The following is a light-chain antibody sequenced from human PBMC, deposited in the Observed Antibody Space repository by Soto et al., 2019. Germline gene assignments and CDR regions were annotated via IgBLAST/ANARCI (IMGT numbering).Light chain of an antibody. J-gene: IGKJ1*01. Sequence: EIVMTQSPATLSVSPGERATNSSRASQSVSSNLAWYQQKPVQAPRLLIYGASTRATGIPARFSGSGSGTEFTLTISSLQSEDFAVYYCQQYNNWPQTFGQGTK. V-gene: IGKV3-15*01. CDR3: QQYNNWPQT. CDR1: QSVSSN. CDR2: GAS.